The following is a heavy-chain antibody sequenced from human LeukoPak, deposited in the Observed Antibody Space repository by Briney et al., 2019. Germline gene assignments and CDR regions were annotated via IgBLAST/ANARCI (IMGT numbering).Heavy chain of an antibody. Sequence: ASVKVSCKASGYTFTTYGISWVRQAPGQGLEWMGWISAHNGKANYAQNLQGRVSMTTDTSTNTAYMDLRSLRSDDTAVYYCAREGNYDFWRGYTRPYYFYGMDVWGQGTTVTVSS. J-gene: IGHJ6*02. CDR1: GYTFTTYG. V-gene: IGHV1-18*01. CDR2: ISAHNGKA. D-gene: IGHD3-3*01. CDR3: AREGNYDFWRGYTRPYYFYGMDV.